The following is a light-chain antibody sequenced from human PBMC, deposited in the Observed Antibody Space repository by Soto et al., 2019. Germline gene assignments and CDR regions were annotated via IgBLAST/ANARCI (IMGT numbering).Light chain of an antibody. V-gene: IGLV1-40*01. CDR2: ANT. CDR3: QSYDSSLNGGV. J-gene: IGLJ2*01. Sequence: QSVLTQPPSVSGAPGQRVTISCTGSSSNIGAGYDVHWYQQLPGTAPKLLIYANTNRPSGVPDRFSGSKSGTSASLAITGLQTEDEADYYCQSYDSSLNGGVFGGGTKVTVL. CDR1: SSNIGAGYD.